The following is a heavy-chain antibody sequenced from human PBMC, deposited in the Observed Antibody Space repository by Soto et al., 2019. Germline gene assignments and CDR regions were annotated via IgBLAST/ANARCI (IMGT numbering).Heavy chain of an antibody. CDR2: ISGSGGST. CDR3: AKDSTVVTEPLDAFDI. J-gene: IGHJ3*02. V-gene: IGHV3-23*01. CDR1: GFTFSSYA. D-gene: IGHD4-17*01. Sequence: GGSLRLSCAASGFTFSSYAMSWVRQAPGKGLEWVSAISGSGGSTYYADSVKGRFTISRDNSKNTLYLQMNSLRAEDTAVYYCAKDSTVVTEPLDAFDIWGQGTMVTVSS.